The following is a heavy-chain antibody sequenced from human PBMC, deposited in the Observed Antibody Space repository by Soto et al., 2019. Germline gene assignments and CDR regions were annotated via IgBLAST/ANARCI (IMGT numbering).Heavy chain of an antibody. CDR3: AKDRGYSYAPAYGMDV. CDR2: ISYDGSNK. V-gene: IGHV3-30*18. Sequence: GGSLRLSCAASGFTFSSYGMHWVRQAPGKGLEWVAVISYDGSNKYYADSVKGRFTISRDNSKNTLYLQMNSLRAEDTAVYYCAKDRGYSYAPAYGMDVWGQGTTVTVSS. D-gene: IGHD5-18*01. J-gene: IGHJ6*02. CDR1: GFTFSSYG.